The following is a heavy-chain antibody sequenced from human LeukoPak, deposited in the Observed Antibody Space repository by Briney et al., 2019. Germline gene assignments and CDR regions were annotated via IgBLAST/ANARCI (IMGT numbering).Heavy chain of an antibody. V-gene: IGHV4-39*07. J-gene: IGHJ6*03. CDR1: GGSISSSSYY. CDR2: IYYSGST. D-gene: IGHD6-25*01. CDR3: ARDPSSGAFYMDV. Sequence: SETLSLTCTVSGGSISSSSYYWGWIRQPPGEGLEWIGSIYYSGSTYYNPSLKSRVTISVDTSKNQFSLKLSSVTAADTAVYYCARDPSSGAFYMDVWGKGTTVTVSS.